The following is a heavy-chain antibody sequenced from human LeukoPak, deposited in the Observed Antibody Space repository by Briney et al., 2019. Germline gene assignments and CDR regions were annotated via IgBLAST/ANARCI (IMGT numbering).Heavy chain of an antibody. Sequence: ASVKVSCKTSAYSFTGYFFHWIRQAPGQGLEWMGWINANSGDTNYAQQFQGRLTMTRDRSISTVYMELSRLGTDDTAVYYCARDFSWGVDSWGQGTLVTVPS. CDR2: INANSGDT. J-gene: IGHJ4*02. CDR1: AYSFTGYF. D-gene: IGHD3-10*01. CDR3: ARDFSWGVDS. V-gene: IGHV1-2*02.